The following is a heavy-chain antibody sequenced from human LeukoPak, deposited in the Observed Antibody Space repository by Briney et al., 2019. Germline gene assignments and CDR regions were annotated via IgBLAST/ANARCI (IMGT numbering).Heavy chain of an antibody. CDR2: IYYSGST. CDR3: ARFIAAAGSGDY. V-gene: IGHV4-39*01. Sequence: SETLSLTCTVSGGSISSSSYYWGWIRQPPGKGLEWIGSIYYSGSTYYNPSLKSRVTISVDTSKNQFPLKLSSVTAADPAVYYCARFIAAAGSGDYWGQGTLVTVSS. CDR1: GGSISSSSYY. D-gene: IGHD6-13*01. J-gene: IGHJ4*02.